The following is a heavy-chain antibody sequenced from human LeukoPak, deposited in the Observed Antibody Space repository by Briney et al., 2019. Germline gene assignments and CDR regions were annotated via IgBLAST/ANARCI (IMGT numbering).Heavy chain of an antibody. J-gene: IGHJ5*02. V-gene: IGHV3-23*01. D-gene: IGHD5-18*01. CDR3: AKDKYSPNINNWLDP. Sequence: GGSLRLSCAASGFTFSSYAMSWVRQAPGKGLEWVSAVSGSGGSTYYADSVKGRFTISRDNSKNTLYLQMNSLRAEDTAVYYCAKDKYSPNINNWLDPWGQGTLVTVSS. CDR2: VSGSGGST. CDR1: GFTFSSYA.